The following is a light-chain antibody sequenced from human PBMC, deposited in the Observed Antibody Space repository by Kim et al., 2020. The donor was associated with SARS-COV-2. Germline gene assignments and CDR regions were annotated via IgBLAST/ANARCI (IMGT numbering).Light chain of an antibody. J-gene: IGLJ3*02. CDR2: SNN. CDR1: SSNIGSKT. Sequence: GQGVTISCSGSSSNIGSKTVSWYQQLPGTAPKLLIYSNNQRPSGVPDRFSGSKSGTSASLAISGLQSEDEADYYCAAWDDSLNGWVFGGGTQLTVL. V-gene: IGLV1-44*01. CDR3: AAWDDSLNGWV.